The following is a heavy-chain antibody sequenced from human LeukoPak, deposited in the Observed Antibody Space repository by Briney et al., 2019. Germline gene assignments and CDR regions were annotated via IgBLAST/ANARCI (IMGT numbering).Heavy chain of an antibody. D-gene: IGHD1-26*01. Sequence: PSETLSLTCAVYGGSFSGYYWSWIRQHPGKGLGWIGYIYYSGSTYYNPSLKSRVTISVDTSKNQFSLKLSSVTAADTAVYCCARSGPHLDYWGQGTLVTVSS. CDR2: IYYSGST. CDR3: ARSGPHLDY. V-gene: IGHV4-31*11. J-gene: IGHJ4*02. CDR1: GGSFSGYY.